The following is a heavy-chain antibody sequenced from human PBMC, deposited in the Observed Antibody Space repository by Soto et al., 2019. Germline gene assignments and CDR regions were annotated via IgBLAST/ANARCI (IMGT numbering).Heavy chain of an antibody. J-gene: IGHJ4*02. D-gene: IGHD4-4*01. CDR1: GFTFSSYA. Sequence: EVQLLESGGGLVQPGGSLRLSCVASGFTFSSYAMSWVRQAPGKGLEWVSGVTGSDGRTYYADSVKGRFTIARDNSKNTRYLQMNSLRAEDTALYYCAKDYPPKAMPVTPSDYWGQGTLVAVSS. CDR2: VTGSDGRT. CDR3: AKDYPPKAMPVTPSDY. V-gene: IGHV3-23*01.